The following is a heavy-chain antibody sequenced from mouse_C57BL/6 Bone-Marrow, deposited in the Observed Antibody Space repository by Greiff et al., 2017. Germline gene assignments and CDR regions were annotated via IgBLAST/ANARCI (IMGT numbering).Heavy chain of an antibody. J-gene: IGHJ3*01. CDR1: GFTFTDYY. CDR3: ASSYYYGPFAY. Sequence: EVQRVESGGGLVQPGGSLSLSCAASGFTFTDYYMSWVRQPPGKALEWFGFIRNKANGYTTEYSASVKGRFTISRDNSQSILYLQMNALRAEDSATYYCASSYYYGPFAYWGQGTLVTVSA. V-gene: IGHV7-3*01. D-gene: IGHD1-1*01. CDR2: IRNKANGYTT.